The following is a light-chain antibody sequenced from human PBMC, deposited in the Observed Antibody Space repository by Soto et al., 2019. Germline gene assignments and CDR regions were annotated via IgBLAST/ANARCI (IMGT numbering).Light chain of an antibody. CDR1: SSDVGGSNF. CDR2: DVA. CDR3: VSFTSSTTYV. Sequence: ALTQPASVSASPGQSITISCTGTSSDVGGSNFVSWYQQHPGKPPKLIIYDVATRPSGVSNRFSGSKSGSTASLIISRLQTEDEADYYCVSFTSSTTYVFGSGTKVTVL. V-gene: IGLV2-14*03. J-gene: IGLJ1*01.